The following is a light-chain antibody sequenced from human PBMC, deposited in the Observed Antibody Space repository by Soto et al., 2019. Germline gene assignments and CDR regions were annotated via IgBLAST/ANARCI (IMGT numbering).Light chain of an antibody. CDR1: QTFSSSY. J-gene: IGKJ5*01. V-gene: IGKV3-20*01. CDR2: GAS. CDR3: QQFGSSFIT. Sequence: EIVMTQSPATLSVSPGERATLSCRASQTFSSSYLAWYQQKPGQAPRLLIYGASRRATGVPDRFSGSGSGTDFTLTISRLEREDFAVYFCQQFGSSFITFGQGTRLEI.